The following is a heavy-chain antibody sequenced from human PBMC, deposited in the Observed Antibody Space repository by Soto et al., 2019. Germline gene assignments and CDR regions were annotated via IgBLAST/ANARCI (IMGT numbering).Heavy chain of an antibody. J-gene: IGHJ6*02. D-gene: IGHD6-19*01. Sequence: PSETLSLTCTLSGGSISSSSYYWGWIRQPPGKGLEWIGSIYYSGSTYYNPSLKSRVTISVDTSKNHFSLNLSSVTAADTAVYFCARQGLSSGWYYYYGMDVWGQGNPGDRLL. CDR3: ARQGLSSGWYYYYGMDV. CDR1: GGSISSSSYY. CDR2: IYYSGST. V-gene: IGHV4-39*01.